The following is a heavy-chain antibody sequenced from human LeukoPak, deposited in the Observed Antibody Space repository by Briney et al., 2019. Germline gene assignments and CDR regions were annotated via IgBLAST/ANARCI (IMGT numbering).Heavy chain of an antibody. V-gene: IGHV3-23*01. CDR2: ISNNGGYT. D-gene: IGHD2-15*01. Sequence: VQPGGSLRLSCAASGFTFSSSAMSWVHQAPGKGLEWVSAISNNGGYTYYADSVKGRFTISRDNSKSRLCLQMNSLRAEDTAVYYCAKQLGYCSDGSCYFPYWGQGTLVTVSS. J-gene: IGHJ4*02. CDR3: AKQLGYCSDGSCYFPY. CDR1: GFTFSSSA.